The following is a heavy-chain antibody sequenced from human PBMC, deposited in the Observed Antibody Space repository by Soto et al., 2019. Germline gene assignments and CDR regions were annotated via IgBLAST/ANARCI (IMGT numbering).Heavy chain of an antibody. CDR1: GFTFSSYG. CDR3: AKRAGELLLHRANYFDY. Sequence: GGSLRLSCAASGFTFSSYGMHWVRQAPGKGLEWVAVISYDGSNKYYADSVKGRFTISRDNSKNTLYLQMNSLRAEDTAVYYCAKRAGELLLHRANYFDYWGQGTLVTVSS. CDR2: ISYDGSNK. D-gene: IGHD3-10*01. V-gene: IGHV3-30*18. J-gene: IGHJ4*02.